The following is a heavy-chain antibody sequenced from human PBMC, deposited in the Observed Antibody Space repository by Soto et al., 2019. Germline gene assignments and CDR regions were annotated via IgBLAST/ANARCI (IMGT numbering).Heavy chain of an antibody. J-gene: IGHJ3*02. CDR2: IYYRGST. D-gene: IGHD2-2*02. V-gene: IGHV4-31*03. Sequence: QVQLQESGPGLVKPSQTLSLTCTVSGGSISSGGYYWSWIRQHPGKGLEWIGYIYYRGSTYYNPSLKSRVTISVDTSKNQFSLKLSSVTAADTAVYYCARDWGYCSSTSCYTGVAFDIWGQGTMVTVSS. CDR1: GGSISSGGYY. CDR3: ARDWGYCSSTSCYTGVAFDI.